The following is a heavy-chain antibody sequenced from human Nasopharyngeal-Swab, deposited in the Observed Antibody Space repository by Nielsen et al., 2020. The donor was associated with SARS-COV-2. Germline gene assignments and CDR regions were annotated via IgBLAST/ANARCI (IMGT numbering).Heavy chain of an antibody. Sequence: WIGKCPGRGLEWIGYIFYSGSTNYNPSLKSRVTISVDTSKNQFSLKLSSVTAADTAVYYCARVGGSSWYAFDYWGQGTLVTVSS. V-gene: IGHV4-59*01. D-gene: IGHD6-13*01. J-gene: IGHJ4*02. CDR2: IFYSGST. CDR3: ARVGGSSWYAFDY.